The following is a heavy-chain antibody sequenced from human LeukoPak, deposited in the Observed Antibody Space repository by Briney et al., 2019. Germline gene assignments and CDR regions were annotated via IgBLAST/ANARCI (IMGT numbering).Heavy chain of an antibody. CDR2: ISWNSGSI. V-gene: IGHV3-9*01. Sequence: QSGGSLRLSCAASGFTFDDYAMHWVRQAPGKGLEWVSGISWNSGSIGYADSVKGRFTTSRDNAKNSLYLQMNSLRAEDTTLYYCAKSPTPPYSSSWYYFDYWGQGTLVTVSS. J-gene: IGHJ4*02. CDR3: AKSPTPPYSSSWYYFDY. D-gene: IGHD6-13*01. CDR1: GFTFDDYA.